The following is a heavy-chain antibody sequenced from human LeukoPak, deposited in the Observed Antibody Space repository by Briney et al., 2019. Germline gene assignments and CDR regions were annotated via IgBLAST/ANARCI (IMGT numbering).Heavy chain of an antibody. Sequence: PSETLSLTCAVYGGSFRGYYWSWIRQPPGKGLEWIGEINHSGSTNYNPSLKSRVTISVDTSKNQFSLKLSSVTAADTAVYYCPRILPRSVKQWQPFEYWGQGTLVTVSS. J-gene: IGHJ4*02. CDR1: GGSFRGYY. V-gene: IGHV4-34*01. CDR3: PRILPRSVKQWQPFEY. CDR2: INHSGST. D-gene: IGHD6-19*01.